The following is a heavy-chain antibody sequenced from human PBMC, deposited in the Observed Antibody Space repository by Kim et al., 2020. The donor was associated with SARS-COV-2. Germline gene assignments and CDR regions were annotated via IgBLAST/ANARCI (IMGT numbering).Heavy chain of an antibody. V-gene: IGHV3-33*06. CDR3: AKDRGELPDAFDI. D-gene: IGHD3-10*01. Sequence: YADSVKGRFTISRDNSKNTLYLQMNSLRAEDTAVYYCAKDRGELPDAFDIWGQGTMVTVSS. J-gene: IGHJ3*02.